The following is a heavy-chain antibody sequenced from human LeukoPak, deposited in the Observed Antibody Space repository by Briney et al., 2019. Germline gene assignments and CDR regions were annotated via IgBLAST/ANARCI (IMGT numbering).Heavy chain of an antibody. D-gene: IGHD1-26*01. V-gene: IGHV4-34*01. CDR1: GGSFSGYY. CDR2: INHSGST. CDR3: ARLSVEGATPAFDY. J-gene: IGHJ4*02. Sequence: SETLSLTCAVYGGSFSGYYWSWIRQPPGKGLEWIGEINHSGSTNYNPSLKSRVTISVDTSKNQFSLKLSSVTAADTAVYYCARLSVEGATPAFDYWGQGTLVTVSS.